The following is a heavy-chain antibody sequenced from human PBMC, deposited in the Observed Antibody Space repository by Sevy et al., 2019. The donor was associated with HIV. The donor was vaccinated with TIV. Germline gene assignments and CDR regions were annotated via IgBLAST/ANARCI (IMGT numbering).Heavy chain of an antibody. D-gene: IGHD1-26*01. V-gene: IGHV4-39*01. CDR1: GGSISSSRYY. CDR2: IYYSGST. Sequence: SETLSLTCTVSGGSISSSRYYWGWIRQPPGKGLEWIGSIYYSGSTYYNPSLKSRVTISVDTSKNQFSLKLSSVTAADTAVYYCARRMGAGHFDYWGQGTLVTVSS. CDR3: ARRMGAGHFDY. J-gene: IGHJ4*02.